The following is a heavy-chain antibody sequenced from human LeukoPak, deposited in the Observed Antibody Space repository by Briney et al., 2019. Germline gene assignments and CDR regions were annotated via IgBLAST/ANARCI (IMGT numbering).Heavy chain of an antibody. CDR2: INPNSGGT. CDR1: GYTFTGYY. CDR3: ARDLSAMILVRPPLPGFT. Sequence: GSVKVSCKASGYTFTGYYMHWVRQAPGQGLEWMGWINPNSGGTNYAQKFQGWVTMTRDTSISTAYMELSRLRSDDTAVYYCARDLSAMILVRPPLPGFTWGQGTLVTVSS. J-gene: IGHJ5*02. V-gene: IGHV1-2*04. D-gene: IGHD3-22*01.